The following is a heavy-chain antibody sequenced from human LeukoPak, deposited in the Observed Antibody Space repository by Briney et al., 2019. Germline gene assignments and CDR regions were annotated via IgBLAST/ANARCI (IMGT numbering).Heavy chain of an antibody. Sequence: GGSLRLSCTASGFTFGDYAMSWVRQAPGKGLEWVGFIRSKAYGGTTEYAASVKGRFTISRDDSKNTLYLQMNSLRAEDTAVYYCAREVQYYYDSSGYRASIWGQGTMVTVSS. D-gene: IGHD3-22*01. J-gene: IGHJ3*02. CDR1: GFTFGDYA. CDR3: AREVQYYYDSSGYRASI. V-gene: IGHV3-49*04. CDR2: IRSKAYGGTT.